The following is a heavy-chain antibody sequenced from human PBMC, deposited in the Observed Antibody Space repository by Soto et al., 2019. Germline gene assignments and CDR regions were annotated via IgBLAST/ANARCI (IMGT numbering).Heavy chain of an antibody. CDR3: VKERYSSRYY. CDR2: ITSDGGST. CDR1: GFTFSNAW. J-gene: IGHJ4*02. Sequence: GGSLRLSCAASGFTFSNAWMSWVRQAPGKGLEYVSAITSDGGSTFYPDSLKGRFTISRDNSKNTLYLQMSSLRADDTAVYYCVKERYSSRYYWGQGALVTVSS. V-gene: IGHV3-64D*06. D-gene: IGHD6-13*01.